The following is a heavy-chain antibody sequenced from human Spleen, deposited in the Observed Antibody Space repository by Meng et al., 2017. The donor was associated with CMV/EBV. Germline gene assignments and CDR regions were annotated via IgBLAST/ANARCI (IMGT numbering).Heavy chain of an antibody. CDR1: GYTFTDYY. CDR3: ARRAELDS. J-gene: IGHJ4*02. CDR2: INPNNGRT. V-gene: IGHV1-2*02. Sequence: KGSCKAAGYTFTDYYIHRVRQAPGQGLEWMGWINPNNGRTTSAQSFQGRVTLTRDTSISTVYMELTSLKSGDTAMYYCARRAELDSWGQGTLVTVSS. D-gene: IGHD1-26*01.